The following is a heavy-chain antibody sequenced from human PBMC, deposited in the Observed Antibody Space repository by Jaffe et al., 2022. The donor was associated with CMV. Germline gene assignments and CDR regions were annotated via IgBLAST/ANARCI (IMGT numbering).Heavy chain of an antibody. J-gene: IGHJ4*02. CDR1: GFTFSSYA. V-gene: IGHV3-23*01. CDR3: AKDQGRTTAMVTPFDY. Sequence: EVQLLESGGGLVQPGGSLRLSCAASGFTFSSYAMSWVRQAPGKGLEWVSAISGSGGSTYYADSVKGRFTISRDNSKNTLYLQMNSLRAEDTAVYYCAKDQGRTTAMVTPFDYWGQGTLVTVSS. CDR2: ISGSGGST. D-gene: IGHD5-18*01.